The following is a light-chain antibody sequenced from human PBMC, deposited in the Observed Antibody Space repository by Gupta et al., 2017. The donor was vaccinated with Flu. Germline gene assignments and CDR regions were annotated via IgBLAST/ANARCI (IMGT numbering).Light chain of an antibody. CDR2: QAS. J-gene: IGKJ2*02. CDR1: QSIRNW. Sequence: STLSASVGDRVTITCRASQSIRNWLAWYQQKPWKAPKLLIYQASSLESGVPSRFSGSGSGTEFIFTINSLQPDDFATYYCQQYNSYLRGTFGQGTKMEIK. CDR3: QQYNSYLRGT. V-gene: IGKV1-5*03.